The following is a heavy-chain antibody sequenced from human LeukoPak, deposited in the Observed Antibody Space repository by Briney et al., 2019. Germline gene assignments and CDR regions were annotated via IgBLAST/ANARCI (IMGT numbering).Heavy chain of an antibody. V-gene: IGHV4-34*01. D-gene: IGHD2-15*01. Sequence: PSETLPLTCAVYGGTFSGYYWSWIRQSPGKGLEWIGEINPGGSTNYNPSLESRVIISVDTSKNQFSLKMDSVRAADTAVYYCAREDCSGGDCTSFDYWGQGTLVTVSS. J-gene: IGHJ4*02. CDR2: INPGGST. CDR3: AREDCSGGDCTSFDY. CDR1: GGTFSGYY.